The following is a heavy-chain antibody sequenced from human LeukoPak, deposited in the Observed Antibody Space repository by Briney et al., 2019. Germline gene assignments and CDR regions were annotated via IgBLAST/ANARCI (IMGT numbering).Heavy chain of an antibody. CDR3: AREDRDMYSSSSSWFDP. CDR1: GFTFYDYG. D-gene: IGHD6-6*01. J-gene: IGHJ5*02. Sequence: SGGSLRLSCAAPGFTFYDYGMCWVSNGLGEGLDWVSRINWIGGITVYAESVKGRCTISRENAKNPLYLQMNSLRAEDTALYHCAREDRDMYSSSSSWFDPWGEGTLVTVSS. CDR2: INWIGGIT. V-gene: IGHV3-20*01.